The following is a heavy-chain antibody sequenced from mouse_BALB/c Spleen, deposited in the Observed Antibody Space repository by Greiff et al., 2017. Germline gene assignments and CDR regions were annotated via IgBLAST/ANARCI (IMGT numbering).Heavy chain of an antibody. CDR1: GYNFTSYW. V-gene: IGHV1-55*01. CDR3: ARWSAMDY. Sequence: VQLQQPGAELVKPGTSVKLSCKASGYNFTSYWINWVKLRPGQGLEWIGDIYPGSGSTNYNEKFKSKATLTVDTSSSTAYMQLSSLASEDSALYYCARWSAMDYWGQGTSVTVSS. CDR2: IYPGSGST. J-gene: IGHJ4*01.